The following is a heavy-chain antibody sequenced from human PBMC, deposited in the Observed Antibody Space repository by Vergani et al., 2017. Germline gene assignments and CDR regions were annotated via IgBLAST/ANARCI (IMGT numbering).Heavy chain of an antibody. CDR3: ARGRRYSSGWYVFWMDAFDI. CDR1: GGSFSGYY. CDR2: INHSGST. Sequence: QVQLQQWGAGLLKPSETLSLTCAVYGGSFSGYYWSWIRQPPGKGLEWIGEINHSGSTNYNPSLKRRVTISVDTSKNQFSLKLSSVTAADTAVYYCARGRRYSSGWYVFWMDAFDIWGQGTMVTVSS. D-gene: IGHD6-19*01. V-gene: IGHV4-34*01. J-gene: IGHJ3*02.